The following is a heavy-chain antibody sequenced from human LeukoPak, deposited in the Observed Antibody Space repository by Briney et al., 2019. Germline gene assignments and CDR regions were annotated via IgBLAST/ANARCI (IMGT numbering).Heavy chain of an antibody. CDR1: GFTFDDYA. Sequence: GGSLRLSCAASGFTFDDYAMHWVRQAPGKGLEWVSLISWDGGSTYYADSVKGRFTISRDNSKNSLYLQMNSLSAEDTALYYCAKDGAGYYYYMDVWGKGTTVTVSS. V-gene: IGHV3-43D*03. J-gene: IGHJ6*03. D-gene: IGHD6-19*01. CDR2: ISWDGGST. CDR3: AKDGAGYYYYMDV.